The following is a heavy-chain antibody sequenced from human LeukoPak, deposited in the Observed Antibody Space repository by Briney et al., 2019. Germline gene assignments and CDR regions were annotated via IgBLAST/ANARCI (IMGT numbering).Heavy chain of an antibody. Sequence: SETLSLTCAVYGGSFSGYYWSWIRQPPGKGLEWIGEINHSGSTNYNPSLKSRVTISVDASKNQFSLKLSSVTAADPAVYYCARGGFSPSHAFDIWGQGTMVTVSS. CDR2: INHSGST. D-gene: IGHD3-10*01. CDR1: GGSFSGYY. V-gene: IGHV4-34*01. J-gene: IGHJ3*02. CDR3: ARGGFSPSHAFDI.